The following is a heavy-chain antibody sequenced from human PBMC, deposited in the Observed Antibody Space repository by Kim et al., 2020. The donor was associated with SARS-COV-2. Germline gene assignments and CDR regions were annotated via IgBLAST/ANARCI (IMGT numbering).Heavy chain of an antibody. CDR1: RSTFSTSA. CDR3: AGTYCSRSAYYSDY. J-gene: IGHJ4*02. CDR2: INANGGTT. Sequence: GGSLRLSCVASRSTFSTSAMSWVRQAPGKGLEWVSGINANGGTTYYADSVKGRFTISRDNSKNTLPLQMNSLRADDTAVYYCAGTYCSRSAYYSDYWGQG. D-gene: IGHD6-13*01. V-gene: IGHV3-23*01.